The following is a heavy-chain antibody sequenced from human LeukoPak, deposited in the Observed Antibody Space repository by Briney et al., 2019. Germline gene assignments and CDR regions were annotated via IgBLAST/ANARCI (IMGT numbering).Heavy chain of an antibody. V-gene: IGHV3-48*01. Sequence: GGSLRLSCAASGFTFSSYSMNWVRQAPGKGLEWVSYISSSSSTIYYADSVKGRFTISRDNSKNTLYLQMNSLRAEDTAVYYCAKQRVYYFDYWGQGTLVTVSS. J-gene: IGHJ4*02. D-gene: IGHD1/OR15-1a*01. CDR1: GFTFSSYS. CDR3: AKQRVYYFDY. CDR2: ISSSSSTI.